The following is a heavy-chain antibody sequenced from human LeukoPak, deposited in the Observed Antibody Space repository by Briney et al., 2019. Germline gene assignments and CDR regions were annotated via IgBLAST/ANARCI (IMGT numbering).Heavy chain of an antibody. Sequence: GGSLRLSCAASGFTFDDYAMRWVRQAPGKGLEWVANIKQDGSEKYYVDSVKGRFTISRDNAKNSLYLQMNSLRAEDTAVYYCASIEYSSSSGLDYWGQGTLVTVSS. CDR1: GFTFDDYA. D-gene: IGHD6-6*01. CDR2: IKQDGSEK. J-gene: IGHJ4*02. V-gene: IGHV3-7*01. CDR3: ASIEYSSSSGLDY.